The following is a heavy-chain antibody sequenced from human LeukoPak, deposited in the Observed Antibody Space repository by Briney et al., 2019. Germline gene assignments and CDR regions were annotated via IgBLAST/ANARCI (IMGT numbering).Heavy chain of an antibody. J-gene: IGHJ4*02. CDR2: IIPILGIA. Sequence: GASVKVSCKASGGTFSSYAISWVRQAPGQGLEWMGRIIPILGIANYAQKFQGRVTITADKSTSTAYMELSSLRSEDTAVYYCAKDLLAGELLWFGELWSFDYWGQGTLVTVSS. CDR1: GGTFSSYA. V-gene: IGHV1-69*04. D-gene: IGHD3-10*01. CDR3: AKDLLAGELLWFGELWSFDY.